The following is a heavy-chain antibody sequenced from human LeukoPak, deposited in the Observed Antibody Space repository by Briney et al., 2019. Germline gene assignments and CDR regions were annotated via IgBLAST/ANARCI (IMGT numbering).Heavy chain of an antibody. V-gene: IGHV3-21*01. CDR1: GFTFSNYA. Sequence: PGASLRLSCATSGFTFSNYAMSWVRQAPGKGLDWVSSISSSSSYIYYADSVKGRLTISRDNAKNSLYLQMNSLRAEDTAVYYCARPYSSGYNAFDIWGQGTMVTVSS. CDR3: ARPYSSGYNAFDI. D-gene: IGHD6-19*01. CDR2: ISSSSSYI. J-gene: IGHJ3*02.